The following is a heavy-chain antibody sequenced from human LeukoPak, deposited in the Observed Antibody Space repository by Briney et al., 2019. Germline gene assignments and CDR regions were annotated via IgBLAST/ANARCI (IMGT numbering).Heavy chain of an antibody. J-gene: IGHJ4*02. Sequence: SETLSLTCTVSGGSISSYYRSWIRQPAGKGLEWLGRIYTSGSTNYNPSLKSRVTMSVDTSKNQFSLKLSSVTAADTAVYYCARAAIPYGDYDYWGQGTLVTVSS. V-gene: IGHV4-4*07. CDR1: GGSISSYY. D-gene: IGHD4-17*01. CDR2: IYTSGST. CDR3: ARAAIPYGDYDY.